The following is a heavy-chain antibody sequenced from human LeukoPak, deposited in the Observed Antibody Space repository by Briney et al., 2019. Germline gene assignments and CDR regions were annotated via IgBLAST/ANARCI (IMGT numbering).Heavy chain of an antibody. CDR3: ARAEQWLATVT. D-gene: IGHD6-19*01. Sequence: PGGSLRLSCAASGFTFSSYGMHWVRQAPGKGLEWVAVISYDGSNKYYADSVKGRFTISRDNSKNTLYVQMSSLRVEDTAVYYCARAEQWLATVTWGQGTLVTVSS. CDR1: GFTFSSYG. V-gene: IGHV3-30*03. J-gene: IGHJ4*02. CDR2: ISYDGSNK.